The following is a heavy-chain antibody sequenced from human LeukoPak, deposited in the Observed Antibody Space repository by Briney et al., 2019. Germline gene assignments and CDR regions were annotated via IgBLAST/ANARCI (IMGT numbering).Heavy chain of an antibody. CDR1: GFSFSSYG. CDR3: AKGLYRTYNYFDY. CDR2: ISGSGYST. V-gene: IGHV3-23*01. Sequence: GGSLRLSCAASGFSFSSYGMSWVRQAPEKGLEWVSTISGSGYSTDYADSVKGRFTSSRDNSKNTLYLQMNSLRAEDTAVYYCAKGLYRTYNYFDYWGQGSLVTVSS. J-gene: IGHJ4*02. D-gene: IGHD1-26*01.